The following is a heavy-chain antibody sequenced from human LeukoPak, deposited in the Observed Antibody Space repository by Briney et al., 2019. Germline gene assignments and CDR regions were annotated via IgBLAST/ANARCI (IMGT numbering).Heavy chain of an antibody. Sequence: GRSLGLSCAASGFTFSSYAMHWVRQAPGKGLEWVAVISYDGSNKYYADSVKGRFTISRDTPKNTLYLQMNSLRVEDTAVYYCAREDIVVVPAAVLGYWGQGTLVTVSS. V-gene: IGHV3-30*14. D-gene: IGHD2-2*01. CDR1: GFTFSSYA. CDR3: AREDIVVVPAAVLGY. J-gene: IGHJ4*02. CDR2: ISYDGSNK.